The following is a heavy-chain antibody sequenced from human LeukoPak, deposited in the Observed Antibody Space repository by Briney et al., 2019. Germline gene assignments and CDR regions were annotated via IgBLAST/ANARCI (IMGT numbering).Heavy chain of an antibody. CDR1: GFTFSSYD. V-gene: IGHV3-13*01. Sequence: GGSLRLSCAASGFTFSSYDMHWVRQATGKGLEWVSAIGTAGDTYYPGSVKGRFTISRENAKNSLYLQMNSLRAGDTAVYYCARGPIAAAGSPYFDYWGQGTLVTVSS. D-gene: IGHD6-13*01. CDR2: IGTAGDT. CDR3: ARGPIAAAGSPYFDY. J-gene: IGHJ4*02.